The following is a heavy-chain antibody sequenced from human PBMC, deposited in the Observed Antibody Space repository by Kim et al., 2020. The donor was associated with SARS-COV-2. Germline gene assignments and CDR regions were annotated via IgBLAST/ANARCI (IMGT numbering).Heavy chain of an antibody. Sequence: GGSLRLSCAASGFTFDDYAMHWVRQAPGKGLEWVSGISWNSGSIGYADSVKGRFTISRDNAKNSLYLQMNSLRAEDTALYYCAKVNDYGDYEEGYYFDYWGQGTLVTVSS. J-gene: IGHJ4*02. D-gene: IGHD4-17*01. CDR3: AKVNDYGDYEEGYYFDY. V-gene: IGHV3-9*01. CDR2: ISWNSGSI. CDR1: GFTFDDYA.